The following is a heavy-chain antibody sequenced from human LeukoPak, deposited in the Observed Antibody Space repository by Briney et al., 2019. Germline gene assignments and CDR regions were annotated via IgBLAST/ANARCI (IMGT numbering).Heavy chain of an antibody. Sequence: PSETLSLTCAVYGGSFSGYYWSWIRQPPGKGLEWIGEINHSGSTNYNPSLKSRVTISVDTSKNQFSLKLSSVTAADTAVYYCARGGWYYDILTGYYVGVLYYYYMDVWGKGTTVTVSS. J-gene: IGHJ6*03. CDR2: INHSGST. CDR3: ARGGWYYDILTGYYVGVLYYYYMDV. CDR1: GGSFSGYY. D-gene: IGHD3-9*01. V-gene: IGHV4-34*01.